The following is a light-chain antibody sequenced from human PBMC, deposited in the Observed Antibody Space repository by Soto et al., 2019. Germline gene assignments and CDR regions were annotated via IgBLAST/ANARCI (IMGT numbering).Light chain of an antibody. CDR2: GAS. CDR1: QSVSNNY. J-gene: IGKJ1*01. CDR3: QQYGSSGT. Sequence: EIVLTQSPGTLSLSPGERATLSCRASQSVSNNYLAWYQQKPGQAPRLLIYGASNRATGIPDRCSGSGSGTYFILTISRLEPEDFAVYCCQQYGSSGTFGQGTKVEIK. V-gene: IGKV3-20*01.